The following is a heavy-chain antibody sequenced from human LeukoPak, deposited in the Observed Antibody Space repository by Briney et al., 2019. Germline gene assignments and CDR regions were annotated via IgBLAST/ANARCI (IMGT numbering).Heavy chain of an antibody. D-gene: IGHD3-10*01. Sequence: ASVKVSCKASGYTFTSSGISWVRRASGHGLQWMGWISTNNGNTNYAQKFQGRVTMTRDTSTSTAYMELRSLRPDDTAVYYCARPDVSQGFTIWGQGTLVTVSS. J-gene: IGHJ4*02. CDR3: ARPDVSQGFTI. CDR1: GYTFTSSG. V-gene: IGHV1-18*01. CDR2: ISTNNGNT.